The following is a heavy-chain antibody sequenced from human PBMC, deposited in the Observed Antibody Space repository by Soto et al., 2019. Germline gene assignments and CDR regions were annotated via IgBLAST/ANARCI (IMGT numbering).Heavy chain of an antibody. CDR1: GGSMSGSNS. CDR3: AREEFGVGLNFDD. Sequence: QEQLQESGPGLVKPSGTLSLTCDVSGGSMSGSNSWSWVRQPLGKGLEWIGEINHCGSTNYNPSLKRRVTISVGMTKMQMSLKLISVTAAVTSVYYCAREEFGVGLNFDDWGQCTLVTVSS. D-gene: IGHD1-26*01. J-gene: IGHJ4*02. V-gene: IGHV4-4*02. CDR2: INHCGST.